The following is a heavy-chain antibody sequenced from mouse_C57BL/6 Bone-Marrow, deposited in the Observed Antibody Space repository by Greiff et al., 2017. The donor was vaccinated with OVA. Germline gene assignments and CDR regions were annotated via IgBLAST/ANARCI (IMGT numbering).Heavy chain of an antibody. J-gene: IGHJ4*01. CDR3: ARNGSKGGYAMDY. Sequence: EVKLVESGPELVKPGASVKISCKASGYSFTGYYMHWVKQSHGNILDWIGYIYPYNGVSSYNQKFKGKATLTVDKSSSTAYMELRSLTSEDSAVYYCARNGSKGGYAMDYWGQGTSVTVSS. CDR2: IYPYNGVS. CDR1: GYSFTGYY. V-gene: IGHV1-31*01. D-gene: IGHD1-1*01.